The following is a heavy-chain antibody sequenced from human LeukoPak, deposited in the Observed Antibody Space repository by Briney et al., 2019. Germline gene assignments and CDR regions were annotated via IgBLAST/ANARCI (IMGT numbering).Heavy chain of an antibody. D-gene: IGHD3-22*01. CDR3: ANDDSSGYYFVLADHLYFQH. J-gene: IGHJ1*01. CDR2: IKQDGSEK. Sequence: PGGSLRLSCAASGFTFSSYWMSWVRQAPGKGLEWVANIKQDGSEKYYVDSVEGRFTISRDNGKSSVYLQMNSLRAEDTAVYYCANDDSSGYYFVLADHLYFQHWGQGTLVTVSS. V-gene: IGHV3-7*03. CDR1: GFTFSSYW.